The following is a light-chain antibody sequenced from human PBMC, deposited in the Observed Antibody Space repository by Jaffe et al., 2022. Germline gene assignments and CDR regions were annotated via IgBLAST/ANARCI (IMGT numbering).Light chain of an antibody. J-gene: IGKJ4*01. Sequence: EIVMTQSPATLSVSPGERATLSCRASQSLSSNLAWYQQKPGQAPRLLIYGASTRATGIPARFSGSGSGTEFTLTVSSLQSEDSAVYYCQQYNDWPLTFGGGTKVEIK. V-gene: IGKV3-15*01. CDR3: QQYNDWPLT. CDR2: GAS. CDR1: QSLSSN.